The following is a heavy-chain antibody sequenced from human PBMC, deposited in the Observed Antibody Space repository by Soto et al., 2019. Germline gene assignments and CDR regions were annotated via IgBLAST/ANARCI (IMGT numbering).Heavy chain of an antibody. Sequence: QVQVVESGGGVVQPGRSLRLSCEASGFALSNFGMHWVRQVPGKGLEWVAVIWHDGKNKDYADYAKGRFTISRDNSKNILYLEMNSLRVEDTAVYYCARDPGQDEAMDYWGQGTLVTVSS. CDR1: GFALSNFG. CDR3: ARDPGQDEAMDY. J-gene: IGHJ4*02. V-gene: IGHV3-33*01. CDR2: IWHDGKNK.